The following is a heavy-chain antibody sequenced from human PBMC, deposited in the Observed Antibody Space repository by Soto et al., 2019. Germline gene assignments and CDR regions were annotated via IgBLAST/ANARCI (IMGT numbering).Heavy chain of an antibody. Sequence: GGSLRLSCAASGFTCSSYGMHWVRQAPGKGLEWVAVISYDGSNKYYADSVKGRFTISRDNSKNTLYLQMNSLRSEDTAVYYCARVASRGFDWFPGSRSPPRPYYGMDVWGQGTTVTVSS. D-gene: IGHD3-9*01. CDR1: GFTCSSYG. CDR3: ARVASRGFDWFPGSRSPPRPYYGMDV. CDR2: ISYDGSNK. J-gene: IGHJ6*02. V-gene: IGHV3-30*03.